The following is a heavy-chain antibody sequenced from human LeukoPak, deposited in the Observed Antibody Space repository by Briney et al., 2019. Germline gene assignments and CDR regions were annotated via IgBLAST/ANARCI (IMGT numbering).Heavy chain of an antibody. V-gene: IGHV3-30*18. CDR2: ISYDGSHK. CDR1: RFTFNTHG. Sequence: GRSLRLSCAASRFTFNTHGMNWVRQAPGKGLEWVAIISYDGSHKLYADSVKGRFTISRDYSENTLHLQMNSLRPEDTAVYYCAKSIYGSGTYIGVDYWGQGTLVTVSS. D-gene: IGHD3-10*01. CDR3: AKSIYGSGTYIGVDY. J-gene: IGHJ4*02.